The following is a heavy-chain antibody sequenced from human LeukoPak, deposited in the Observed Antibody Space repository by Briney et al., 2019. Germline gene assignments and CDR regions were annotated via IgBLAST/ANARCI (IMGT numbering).Heavy chain of an antibody. Sequence: PAGSLTLSCAASGFTFSSYCMNWIRQAPGKGLEWVSSISSSSSYIYYADSVNGRFTISRDNAKNSLYLQINSLRAEDAVVYYGAIYYVWGSYRPTPGDPWGQGTLVTVSS. CDR1: GFTFSSYC. V-gene: IGHV3-21*01. D-gene: IGHD3-16*02. J-gene: IGHJ5*02. CDR2: ISSSSSYI. CDR3: AIYYVWGSYRPTPGDP.